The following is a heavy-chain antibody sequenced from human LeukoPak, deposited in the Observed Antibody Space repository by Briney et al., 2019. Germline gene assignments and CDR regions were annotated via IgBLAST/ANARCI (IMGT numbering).Heavy chain of an antibody. CDR2: ISGSGGST. Sequence: GGSLRLSCAACGFTFRSYAMSWVRQAPGKGLEWVSAISGSGGSTYYADSVKCRFTISRDNSKNTLYLQMNSLRAEDTAVYYCAKCYDSSGYYYQLIDYWGQGTLVTVSS. V-gene: IGHV3-23*01. CDR3: AKCYDSSGYYYQLIDY. J-gene: IGHJ4*02. D-gene: IGHD3-22*01. CDR1: GFTFRSYA.